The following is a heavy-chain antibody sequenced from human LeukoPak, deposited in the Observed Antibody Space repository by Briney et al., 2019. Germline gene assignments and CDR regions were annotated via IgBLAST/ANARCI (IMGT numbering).Heavy chain of an antibody. D-gene: IGHD2-15*01. CDR3: GRAGSYYYFYMDV. J-gene: IGHJ6*03. CDR1: GYNFTDYY. V-gene: IGHV1-2*02. Sequence: ASVTVSCKASGYNFTDYYIHWVRQAPGQGLEGMGCINPNSGATYYSQKFQGRVTMTRDTSISTAFMDLSRLTSDDTAVYYCGRAGSYYYFYMDVWGKGTTVTVSS. CDR2: INPNSGAT.